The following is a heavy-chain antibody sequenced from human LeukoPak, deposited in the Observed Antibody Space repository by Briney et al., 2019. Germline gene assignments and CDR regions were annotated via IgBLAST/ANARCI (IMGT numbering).Heavy chain of an antibody. J-gene: IGHJ4*02. Sequence: RGESLKISCEGSGYNFSNCLIGWVRQMPEKGLEWMGIIYPGDSDTRYGPSFQGQVTISADKSISTAYLQWSSLKASDTAMYYCARHGGGGSGGNSGFDYWGQGTLVTVSS. D-gene: IGHD4-23*01. V-gene: IGHV5-51*01. CDR1: GYNFSNCL. CDR2: IYPGDSDT. CDR3: ARHGGGGSGGNSGFDY.